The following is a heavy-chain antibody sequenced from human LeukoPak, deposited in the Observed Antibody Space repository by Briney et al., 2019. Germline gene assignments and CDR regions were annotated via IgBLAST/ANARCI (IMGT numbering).Heavy chain of an antibody. CDR1: GGSISNYY. CDR2: IYYSGTT. J-gene: IGHJ4*02. V-gene: IGHV4-59*08. CDR3: ARLRYCSSTSCFDY. D-gene: IGHD2-2*01. Sequence: PSETLSLTCTVSGGSISNYYWSWIRQPPGKGLEWIGYIYYSGTTNYNPSLKSRVTISVDTSKNQFSLKLSSVTAADTAVYYCARLRYCSSTSCFDYWGQGTLVTVSS.